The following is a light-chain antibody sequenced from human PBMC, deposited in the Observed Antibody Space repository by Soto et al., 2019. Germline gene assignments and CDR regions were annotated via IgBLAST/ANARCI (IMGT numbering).Light chain of an antibody. CDR3: QQYDNLPIT. CDR1: QDISNY. V-gene: IGKV1-33*01. J-gene: IGKJ5*01. CDR2: DAS. Sequence: DIQMTQSPSSLSASVGDRVTITCQASQDISNYLNWYQQKPGKAPKLLIYDASNLETGVPSRFSGSGSGTDVTCNIRSLQHEDMVTYYCQQYDNLPITFGQGTRLEI.